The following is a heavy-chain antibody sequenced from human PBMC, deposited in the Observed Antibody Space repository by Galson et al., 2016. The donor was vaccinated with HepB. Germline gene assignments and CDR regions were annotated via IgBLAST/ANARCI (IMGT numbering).Heavy chain of an antibody. D-gene: IGHD5-24*01. Sequence: SLRLSCAASGFAFGSHWMHWVRQVPGKGLESVAVIFSGGTTFYADSAQGRFTISRDDSRNTLYLQMRSLRPADTAFYYCARDRGYNEHGGFDNWGQGTPVTVSS. CDR2: IFSGGTT. CDR1: GFAFGSHW. CDR3: ARDRGYNEHGGFDN. V-gene: IGHV3-66*02. J-gene: IGHJ4*02.